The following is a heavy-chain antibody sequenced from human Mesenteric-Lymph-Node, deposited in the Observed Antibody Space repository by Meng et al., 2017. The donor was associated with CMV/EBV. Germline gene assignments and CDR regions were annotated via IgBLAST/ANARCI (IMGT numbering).Heavy chain of an antibody. V-gene: IGHV3-23*03. J-gene: IGHJ4*02. D-gene: IGHD6-13*01. CDR2: IYSGGSST. CDR1: GFTFSSFE. Sequence: GGSLRLSCAASGFTFSSFEMSWVRQAPGKGLEWVSVIYSGGSSTYYADSVKGRFTISRDNSKNTLYLQMNSLRAEDTAVYYCAKEEGAAAAGTAIDYWGQGTLVTVSS. CDR3: AKEEGAAAAGTAIDY.